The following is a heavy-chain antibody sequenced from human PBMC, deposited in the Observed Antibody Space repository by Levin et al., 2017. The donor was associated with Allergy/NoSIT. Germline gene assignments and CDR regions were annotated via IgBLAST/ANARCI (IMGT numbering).Heavy chain of an antibody. V-gene: IGHV3-66*01. Sequence: LSLTCAASGFTVSRNYMTWVRQAPGKGLEWVSIILSGGSTYYADSVKGRFTISRDISQNMLYLQMNSLRAEDTAVYYCATGMYYYESSGYPLGYWGQGTLATVSS. CDR3: ATGMYYYESSGYPLGY. CDR1: GFTVSRNY. J-gene: IGHJ4*02. CDR2: ILSGGST. D-gene: IGHD3-22*01.